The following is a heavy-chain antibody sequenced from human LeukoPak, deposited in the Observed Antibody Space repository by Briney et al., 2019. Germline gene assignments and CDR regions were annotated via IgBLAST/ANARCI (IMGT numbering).Heavy chain of an antibody. J-gene: IGHJ4*02. V-gene: IGHV3-23*01. D-gene: IGHD3-22*01. Sequence: PGGPLRLSCAESGFTFTTYAMSWVRHAPGKRLEWVSAISGSGGSTYYAYSVKGRFTISRDNSKNTLYLQMNSLRAEDTAVYYCARRCYDSSGFDYWGQGTLVTVSS. CDR3: ARRCYDSSGFDY. CDR2: ISGSGGST. CDR1: GFTFTTYA.